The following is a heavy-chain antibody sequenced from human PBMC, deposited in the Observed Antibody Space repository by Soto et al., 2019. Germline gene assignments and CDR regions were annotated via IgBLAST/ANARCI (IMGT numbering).Heavy chain of an antibody. Sequence: QITLKESGPTLVKPTQTLPLTCTFSGFSLSTSGVGVGWIRQPPGKALEYLALIYWDDDKRYSPSLKNRPTSTKDTAKNHVVLTMTNMDPVDTAKYYCGQTNLLTVGYGSGRGGIDVWGQGNTGHVSS. V-gene: IGHV2-5*02. CDR3: GQTNLLTVGYGSGRGGIDV. D-gene: IGHD6-19*01. CDR1: GFSLSTSGVG. CDR2: IYWDDDK. J-gene: IGHJ6*02.